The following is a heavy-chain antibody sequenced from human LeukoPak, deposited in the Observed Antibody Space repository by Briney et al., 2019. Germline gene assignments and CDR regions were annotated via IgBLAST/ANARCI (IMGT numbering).Heavy chain of an antibody. CDR3: AKDESPSAESTTVTNY. CDR1: GFTFDDYA. D-gene: IGHD4-17*01. V-gene: IGHV3-43*02. J-gene: IGHJ4*02. CDR2: ISGDGGST. Sequence: PGGSLRLSCAASGFTFDDYAMHWVRQAPGKGLEWVSLISGDGGSTYYADSVKGRFTISRDNSKNSLYLQMNSLRTEDTALYYCAKDESPSAESTTVTNYWGQGTLVTVSS.